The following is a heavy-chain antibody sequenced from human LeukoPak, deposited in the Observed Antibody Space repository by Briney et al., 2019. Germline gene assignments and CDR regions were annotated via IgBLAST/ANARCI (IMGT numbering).Heavy chain of an antibody. V-gene: IGHV3-21*01. CDR3: ARDGWFGELGDY. D-gene: IGHD3-10*01. Sequence: GGSLRLSCAASGFTFSSYEMHWVRQAPGKGLEWVSSISSSSSYIYYADSVKGRFTISRDNAKNSLYLQMNSLRAEDTAVYYCARDGWFGELGDYWGQGTLVTVSS. J-gene: IGHJ4*02. CDR1: GFTFSSYE. CDR2: ISSSSSYI.